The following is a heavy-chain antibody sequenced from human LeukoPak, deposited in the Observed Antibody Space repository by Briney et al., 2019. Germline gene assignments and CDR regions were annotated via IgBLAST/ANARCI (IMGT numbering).Heavy chain of an antibody. CDR3: AREGNWNDLDY. CDR1: GGSISSYY. Sequence: SETLSLTCTVFGGSISSYYWSWIRQPPGKGLEWIGYIYYSGSTNYNPSLKSRVTISVDTSKNQFSLKLSSVTAADTAVYYCAREGNWNDLDYWGQGTLVTVSS. CDR2: IYYSGST. D-gene: IGHD1-1*01. J-gene: IGHJ4*02. V-gene: IGHV4-59*01.